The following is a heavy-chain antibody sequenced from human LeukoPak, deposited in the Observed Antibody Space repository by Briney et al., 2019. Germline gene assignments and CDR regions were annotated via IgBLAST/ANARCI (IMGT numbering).Heavy chain of an antibody. J-gene: IGHJ4*02. Sequence: SVKVSCKASRGTFSSYAIIWVRQAPGQGLEWMGGIIPIFGTANYAQKFQGRVTISADESTSTVYMELSSLRSEDTAVYYCASSWAMVTYFDYWGQGTLVTVSS. CDR2: IIPIFGTA. CDR3: ASSWAMVTYFDY. V-gene: IGHV1-69*13. D-gene: IGHD5-18*01. CDR1: RGTFSSYA.